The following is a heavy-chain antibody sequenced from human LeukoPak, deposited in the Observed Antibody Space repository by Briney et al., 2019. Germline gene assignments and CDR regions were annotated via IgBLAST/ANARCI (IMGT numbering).Heavy chain of an antibody. J-gene: IGHJ4*02. CDR1: GFTFSNYA. CDR2: IRYDGSNK. V-gene: IGHV3-30*02. CDR3: AKGPPGDY. Sequence: GGSLRLSCAAAGFTFSNYAMTWVRQAPGKGLEWVAFIRYDGSNKYYADSVKGRFTISRDNSKNTLYLQMNSLRAEDTAVYYCAKGPPGDYWGQGTLVTVSS.